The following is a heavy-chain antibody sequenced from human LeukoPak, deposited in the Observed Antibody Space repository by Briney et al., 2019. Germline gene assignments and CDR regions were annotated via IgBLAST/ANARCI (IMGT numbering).Heavy chain of an antibody. V-gene: IGHV3-11*04. CDR3: ARDLSSGSRGQGVFDY. Sequence: WGSLRLSCAASGFTFSDYYMSWIRQAPGKGLEWVSYISSSGSTIYYADSVKGRFTISRDNAKNSLYLQMNSLRAEDTAVYYCARDLSSGSRGQGVFDYWGQGTLVTVSS. CDR2: ISSSGSTI. J-gene: IGHJ4*02. D-gene: IGHD1-26*01. CDR1: GFTFSDYY.